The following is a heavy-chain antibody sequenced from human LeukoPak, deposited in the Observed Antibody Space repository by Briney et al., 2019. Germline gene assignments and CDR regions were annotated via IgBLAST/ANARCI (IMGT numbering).Heavy chain of an antibody. CDR3: VRLTIFGVLTINWFDP. Sequence: SETLSLTCTVSGGSISSSDYYWGWIRQPPGNGLEWIGSILYSGDTHYHPSFKSRATISVDTSKNQFSLKLTSVTAADTAVYYCVRLTIFGVLTINWFDPWGQGTLVTVSS. J-gene: IGHJ5*02. CDR2: ILYSGDT. CDR1: GGSISSSDYY. D-gene: IGHD3-3*02. V-gene: IGHV4-39*07.